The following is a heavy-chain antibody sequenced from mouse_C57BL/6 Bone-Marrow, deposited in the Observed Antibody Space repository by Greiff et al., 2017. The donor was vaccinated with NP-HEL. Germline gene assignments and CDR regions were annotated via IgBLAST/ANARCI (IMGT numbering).Heavy chain of an antibody. CDR3: ARDGSSPAWFAY. CDR2: IDPSDSYT. Sequence: VQLQQPGAELVMPGASVKLSCKASGYTFTSYWMHWVKQRPGQGLEWIGEIDPSDSYTTYNQPFKGKSTLTVYKSSSTAYMQLSSLTSEDSAVYYCARDGSSPAWFAYWGQGTLVTVSA. J-gene: IGHJ3*01. V-gene: IGHV1-69*01. D-gene: IGHD1-1*01. CDR1: GYTFTSYW.